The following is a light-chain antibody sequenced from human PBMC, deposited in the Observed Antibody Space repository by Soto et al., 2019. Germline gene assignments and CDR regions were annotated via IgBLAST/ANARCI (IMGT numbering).Light chain of an antibody. J-gene: IGKJ2*01. CDR1: QSVAIY. V-gene: IGKV3-15*01. Sequence: EIVLTHSPSTLSLSAGEGPTLSSRASQSVAIYLAWYQQKPGQAPRLPIYGASTRATGIPARFSGSGSGTEFTLSISSLQSQDFAVYYCQQYNNWPPNTFGQGTKVDIK. CDR3: QQYNNWPPNT. CDR2: GAS.